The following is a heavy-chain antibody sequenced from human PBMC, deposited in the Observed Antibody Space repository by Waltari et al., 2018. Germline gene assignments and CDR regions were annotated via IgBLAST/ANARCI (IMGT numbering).Heavy chain of an antibody. CDR3: ARGPPICTNGVCYPRAFDY. Sequence: QVQLQQWGAGLLKPSETLSLTCAVYGGSFSGYYWSWIRQPPGKGLEWIGEIKHSGSTNYNPSLKSRVTISVDTSKNQFSLKLSSVTAADTAVYYCARGPPICTNGVCYPRAFDYWGQGTLVTVSS. J-gene: IGHJ4*02. CDR2: IKHSGST. D-gene: IGHD2-8*01. V-gene: IGHV4-34*01. CDR1: GGSFSGYY.